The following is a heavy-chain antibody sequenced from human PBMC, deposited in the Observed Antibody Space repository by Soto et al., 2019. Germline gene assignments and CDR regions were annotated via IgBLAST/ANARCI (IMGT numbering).Heavy chain of an antibody. CDR2: ISHSGST. V-gene: IGHV4-4*02. D-gene: IGHD4-17*01. Sequence: PXXTLSLPCDVSGGSITSTNWGTWVRQPPGKGLEWIGYISHSGSTYYNPSLKSRVTISVDKSKNQFSLKLSSVTAADTAVYYCAVRGYGDRDYWGQGTLVTVSS. CDR3: AVRGYGDRDY. CDR1: GGSITSTNW. J-gene: IGHJ4*02.